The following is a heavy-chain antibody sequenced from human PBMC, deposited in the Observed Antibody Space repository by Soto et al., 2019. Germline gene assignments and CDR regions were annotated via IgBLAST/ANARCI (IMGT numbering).Heavy chain of an antibody. D-gene: IGHD6-19*01. J-gene: IGHJ3*02. CDR2: ITRSSTTI. Sequence: GGSLRLSCAASGFNFSYYYMNWVRQAPGKELEWVSYITRSSTTIYYADSVRGRFTIYRDNAESSLYLQMNSLRAEDTAVYYCARGVGTRQWLGIVFDIWGQGTMVTVSS. CDR3: ARGVGTRQWLGIVFDI. CDR1: GFNFSYYY. V-gene: IGHV3-48*01.